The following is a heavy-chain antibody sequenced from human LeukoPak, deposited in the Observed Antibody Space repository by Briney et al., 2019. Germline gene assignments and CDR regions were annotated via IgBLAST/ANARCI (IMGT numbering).Heavy chain of an antibody. CDR1: GFTFSSYG. CDR2: ISYDGSNK. V-gene: IGHV3-30*03. J-gene: IGHJ4*02. CDR3: ARDPY. Sequence: GGSLRLSCAASGFTFSSYGMHWVRQAPGKGLEWVAVISYDGSNKYYADSVKGRFTISRDNSKNTLYLQMNSLRAEDTAVYYCARDPYWGQGTLVTVSS.